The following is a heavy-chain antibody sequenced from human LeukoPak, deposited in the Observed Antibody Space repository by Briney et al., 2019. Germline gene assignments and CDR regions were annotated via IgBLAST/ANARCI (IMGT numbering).Heavy chain of an antibody. Sequence: SETLSLTCAVYGGSFSGYYWSWIRQPPGKGLEWIGEINHSGSTNYNPSLKSRVSISVDSSKNQFSLKMSSVTAADTAVYYCARGSDTAAGLYWGQGTLVTVSS. CDR1: GGSFSGYY. J-gene: IGHJ4*02. D-gene: IGHD6-13*01. CDR3: ARGSDTAAGLY. V-gene: IGHV4-34*01. CDR2: INHSGST.